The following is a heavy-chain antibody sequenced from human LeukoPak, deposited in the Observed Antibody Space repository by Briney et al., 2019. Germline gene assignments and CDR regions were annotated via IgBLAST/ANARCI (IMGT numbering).Heavy chain of an antibody. CDR1: GFTFTSSA. CDR2: IVVGSGNT. Sequence: SVKVSCKASGFTFTSSAMQWVRQARGQRLEWIGWIVVGSGNTNYAQKFQERVTITRDMSTSTAYMELSSLRSEDTAMYYCAAGDPDYYGMDVWGQGTTVTVSS. CDR3: AAGDPDYYGMDV. D-gene: IGHD3-10*01. J-gene: IGHJ6*02. V-gene: IGHV1-58*02.